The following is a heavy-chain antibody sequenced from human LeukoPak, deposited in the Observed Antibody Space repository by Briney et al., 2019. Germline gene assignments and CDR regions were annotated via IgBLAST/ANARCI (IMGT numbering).Heavy chain of an antibody. Sequence: ASVKVSCKASGCTFTSYAMHWVRQAPGQRLEWMGWINAGNGNTKYSQKFQGRVTITRDTSASTAYMELSSLRSEDTAVYYCARAEQWLVFFDYWGQGTLVTVSS. CDR2: INAGNGNT. CDR1: GCTFTSYA. V-gene: IGHV1-3*01. J-gene: IGHJ4*02. D-gene: IGHD6-19*01. CDR3: ARAEQWLVFFDY.